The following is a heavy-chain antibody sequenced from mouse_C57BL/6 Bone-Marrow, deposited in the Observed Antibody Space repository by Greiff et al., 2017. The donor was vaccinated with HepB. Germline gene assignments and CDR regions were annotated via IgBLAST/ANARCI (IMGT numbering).Heavy chain of an antibody. CDR3: TRDFWFAY. CDR1: GFNIKDDY. D-gene: IGHD3-3*01. V-gene: IGHV14-4*01. J-gene: IGHJ3*01. CDR2: IDPENGDT. Sequence: VQLQQSGAELVRPGASVKLSCTASGFNIKDDYMHWVKQRPEQGLEWIGWIDPENGDTEYASKFQGKATITADTSSNTAYLQLSSLTSEDTAVYYCTRDFWFAYWGQGTLVTGSA.